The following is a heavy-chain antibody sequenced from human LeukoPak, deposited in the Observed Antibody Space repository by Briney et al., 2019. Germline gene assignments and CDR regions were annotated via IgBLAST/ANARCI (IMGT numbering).Heavy chain of an antibody. J-gene: IGHJ4*02. CDR1: GFTFSSYA. D-gene: IGHD5-24*01. Sequence: PGGSLRLSCAASGFTFSSYAMHWVRQAPGEGLEGVAVISYDGSNKYYADSVKGRFTISRNNTKNTLYLQMNSLRAEDTAEYYCARGRRDGYNSRESTDYFDYWGQGTLVTVSS. CDR2: ISYDGSNK. CDR3: ARGRRDGYNSRESTDYFDY. V-gene: IGHV3-30-3*01.